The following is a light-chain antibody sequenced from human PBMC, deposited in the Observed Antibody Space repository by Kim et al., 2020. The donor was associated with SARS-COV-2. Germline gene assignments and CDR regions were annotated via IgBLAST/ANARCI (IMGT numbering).Light chain of an antibody. CDR3: LQDYIYPWT. Sequence: ASVGDRVTITCRASQDIRNDLGWYQQKPGNAPNLLIYAASSLQTGVPSRFSGSGSGTDFTLTISSLQPEDFATYYCLQDYIYPWTFGQGTKGEIK. CDR1: QDIRND. CDR2: AAS. V-gene: IGKV1-6*01. J-gene: IGKJ1*01.